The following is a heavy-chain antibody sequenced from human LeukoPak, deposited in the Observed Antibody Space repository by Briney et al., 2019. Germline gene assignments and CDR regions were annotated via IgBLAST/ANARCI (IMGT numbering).Heavy chain of an antibody. CDR1: GGSISSGGYS. D-gene: IGHD3-9*01. CDR3: ARGGRYYDILTGSFGFDP. V-gene: IGHV4-30-2*01. Sequence: PSQTLSLTCAVSGGSISSGGYSWSWIRQPPGKGLEWIGYIYHSGSTYYNPSLKRRVTISVDRSKNQFSLKLSSVTAADTAVYYCARGGRYYDILTGSFGFDPWGQGTLVTVSS. CDR2: IYHSGST. J-gene: IGHJ5*02.